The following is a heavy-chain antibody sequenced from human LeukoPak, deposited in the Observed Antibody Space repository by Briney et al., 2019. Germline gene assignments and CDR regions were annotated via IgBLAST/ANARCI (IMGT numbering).Heavy chain of an antibody. CDR3: AADSSDQAEVGATH. D-gene: IGHD1-26*01. CDR1: GFTFTSSA. Sequence: ASVKVSCKASGFTFTSSAMQWVRQARGQRLEWIGWIVVGSGNTNYAQKFQGRVTITRDMSTSTAYMELSSLRSEDTAVYYCAADSSDQAEVGATHWGQGTLVTVSS. J-gene: IGHJ4*02. CDR2: IVVGSGNT. V-gene: IGHV1-58*02.